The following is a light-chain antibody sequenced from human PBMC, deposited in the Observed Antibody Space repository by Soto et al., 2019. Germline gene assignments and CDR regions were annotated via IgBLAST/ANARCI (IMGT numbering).Light chain of an antibody. CDR3: QQYNNYPYT. J-gene: IGKJ2*01. V-gene: IGKV1-5*03. CDR1: QSISSW. Sequence: DIQMTQSPSTLSASVGDRVTITCRASQSISSWLAWYQQKPGKAHKLLIYNASSLESGVPSRFSGSGSGTEFPVTISNLQPDDFATYYCQQYNNYPYTFGQGTKLEIK. CDR2: NAS.